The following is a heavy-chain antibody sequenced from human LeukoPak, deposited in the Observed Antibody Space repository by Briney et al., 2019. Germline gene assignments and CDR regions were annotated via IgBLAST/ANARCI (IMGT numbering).Heavy chain of an antibody. CDR1: GGSISSSSYY. V-gene: IGHV4-39*01. D-gene: IGHD2-15*01. CDR3: ARQIEDIVVVVAATGWFDP. Sequence: SETLSLTCTVSGGSISSSSYYWGWIRQPPGKGLEWIGSIYYSGSTYYNPSLESRVTISVDTSKNQFSLKLSSVTAADTAVYYCARQIEDIVVVVAATGWFDPWGQGTLVTVSS. CDR2: IYYSGST. J-gene: IGHJ5*02.